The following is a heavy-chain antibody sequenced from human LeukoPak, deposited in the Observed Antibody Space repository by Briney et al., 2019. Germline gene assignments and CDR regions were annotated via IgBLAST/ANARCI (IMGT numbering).Heavy chain of an antibody. D-gene: IGHD3-22*01. CDR1: GGSFSGYY. CDR2: INHSGST. CDR3: ARDLYYYDSSAIPLAFDI. J-gene: IGHJ3*02. V-gene: IGHV4-34*01. Sequence: SETLSLTCAVYGGSFSGYYWSWIRQPPGKGLEWIGEINHSGSTNYNPSLKSRVTISVDTSKNQFSLKLSSVTAADTAVYYCARDLYYYDSSAIPLAFDIWGQGTMVTVSS.